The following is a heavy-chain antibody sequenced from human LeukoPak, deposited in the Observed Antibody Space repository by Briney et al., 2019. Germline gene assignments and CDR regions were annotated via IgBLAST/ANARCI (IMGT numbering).Heavy chain of an antibody. CDR2: TSSDLNVK. V-gene: IGHV3-30-3*01. Sequence: GGSLRLSCAASGFTFRNYVIHWVRQAPGKGLEWVAVTSSDLNVKLYADSVKGRFTISRDNSRSTLYLQMNSLRPEDTAIYYCAREGYYGSGSPPSLYFDYWDQGTLVTVSS. CDR1: GFTFRNYV. J-gene: IGHJ4*02. CDR3: AREGYYGSGSPPSLYFDY. D-gene: IGHD3-10*01.